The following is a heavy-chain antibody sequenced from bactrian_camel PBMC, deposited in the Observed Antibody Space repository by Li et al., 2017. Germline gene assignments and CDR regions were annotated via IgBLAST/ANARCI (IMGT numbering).Heavy chain of an antibody. CDR3: VRDMEWYASDW. CDR2: TNNSGDTT. V-gene: IGHV3S1*01. D-gene: IGHD2*01. J-gene: IGHJ4*01. Sequence: HVQLVESGGGLVQPGGSLRLSCVGSGFTFSNYWIYWVRQRPGKGLERVSTTNNSGDTTYYADSVKGRFTLSRDNAKNTVYLQMNSLKPEDTAVYYCVRDMEWYASDWWGQGTQVTVS. CDR1: GFTFSNYW.